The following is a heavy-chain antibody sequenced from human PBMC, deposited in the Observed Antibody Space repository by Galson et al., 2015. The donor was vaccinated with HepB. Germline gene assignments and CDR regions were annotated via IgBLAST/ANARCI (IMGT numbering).Heavy chain of an antibody. CDR3: ARDYGDYGTRDPGDYYGMDV. D-gene: IGHD4-17*01. V-gene: IGHV1-69*06. CDR1: GGTFSSYA. Sequence: ASGGTFSSYAISWVRQAPGQGLEWMGGIIPIFGTANYAQKFQGRVTITADKSTSTAYMELSSLRSEDTAVYYCARDYGDYGTRDPGDYYGMDVWGQGTTVTVSS. CDR2: IIPIFGTA. J-gene: IGHJ6*02.